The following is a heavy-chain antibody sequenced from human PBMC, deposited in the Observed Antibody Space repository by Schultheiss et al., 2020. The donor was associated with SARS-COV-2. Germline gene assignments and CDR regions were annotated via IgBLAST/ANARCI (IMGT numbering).Heavy chain of an antibody. V-gene: IGHV4-61*01. D-gene: IGHD3-10*01. Sequence: SETLSLTCTVSGGSVSSGSYYWSWIRQPPGKGLEWIGYIYYSGSTNYNPSLKSRVTISVDTSKNQFSLKLSSVTAADTAVYYCARSYCSGSYLTPNFDYWGQGTLVTVSS. CDR2: IYYSGST. J-gene: IGHJ4*02. CDR1: GGSVSSGSYY. CDR3: ARSYCSGSYLTPNFDY.